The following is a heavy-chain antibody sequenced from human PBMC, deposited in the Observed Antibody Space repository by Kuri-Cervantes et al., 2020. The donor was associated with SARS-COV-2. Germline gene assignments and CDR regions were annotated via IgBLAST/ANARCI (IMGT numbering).Heavy chain of an antibody. V-gene: IGHV3-30*18. CDR3: AKGRYQVDY. D-gene: IGHD1-26*01. CDR2: ISYDGTNK. J-gene: IGHJ4*02. CDR1: GFTFSSYE. Sequence: GESLKISCAASGFTFSSYEMNWVRQAPGKGLEWVAVISYDGTNKYYADSVRGRFTISRDNSNNTLSLQMNSLRGEDTAVYYCAKGRYQVDYWGQGTRVTVSS.